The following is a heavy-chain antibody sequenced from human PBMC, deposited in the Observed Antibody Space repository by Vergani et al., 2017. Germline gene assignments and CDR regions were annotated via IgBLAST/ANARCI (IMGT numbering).Heavy chain of an antibody. D-gene: IGHD4-17*01. V-gene: IGHV4-39*07. CDR1: GGSISSSSYY. CDR3: ARVAGDPTGDYGDWYFDL. Sequence: QLQLQESGPGLVKPSETLSLTCTVSGGSISSSSYYWGWIRQPPGKGLEWIGSIYYSGSTNYNPSLKSRVTISVDKSKNQFSLKLSSVTAADTAVYYCARVAGDPTGDYGDWYFDLWGRGTLVTVSS. J-gene: IGHJ2*01. CDR2: IYYSGST.